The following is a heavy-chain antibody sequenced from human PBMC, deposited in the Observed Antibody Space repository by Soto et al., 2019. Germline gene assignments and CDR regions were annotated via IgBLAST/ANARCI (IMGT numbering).Heavy chain of an antibody. J-gene: IGHJ5*02. D-gene: IGHD2-15*01. CDR2: IYYSGST. CDR1: GGSISSYY. Sequence: QVQLQESGPGLVKPSETLSLTCTVSGGSISSYYWSWIRQPPGKGLEWIGYIYYSGSTKYNPSLNSRVTIPVATSKNQFALKLSSVTAADTAVYYCARHVGYYSQGEWFDPWGQGTLVTVSS. V-gene: IGHV4-59*08. CDR3: ARHVGYYSQGEWFDP.